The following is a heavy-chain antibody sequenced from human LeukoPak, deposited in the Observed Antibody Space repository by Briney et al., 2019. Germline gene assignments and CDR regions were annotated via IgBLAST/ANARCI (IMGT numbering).Heavy chain of an antibody. CDR3: ATIRMATFEY. J-gene: IGHJ4*02. D-gene: IGHD5-24*01. CDR1: GFTFSSYG. Sequence: GGSLRLSCAASGFTFSSYGMHWVRQAPGKGLEWVAVISYDGSNKYYADSVKGRFTISRDNSKNTLYLQMNSLRAEDTAVYYCATIRMATFEYWGQGTLVTVSS. V-gene: IGHV3-30*03. CDR2: ISYDGSNK.